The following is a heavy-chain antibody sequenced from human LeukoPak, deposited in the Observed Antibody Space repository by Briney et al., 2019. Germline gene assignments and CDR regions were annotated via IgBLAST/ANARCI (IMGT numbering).Heavy chain of an antibody. J-gene: IGHJ6*03. V-gene: IGHV3-13*01. CDR3: ARAAAGTDYYYYYMDV. D-gene: IGHD6-13*01. CDR2: IGTAGDT. CDR1: GFTFSSYD. Sequence: GGFLGLSCAASGFTFSSYDMHWVRQATRKGLEWVSAIGTAGDTYYPGSVKGRFTISRENAKNSLYLQMNSLRAGHTAVYYCARAAAGTDYYYYYMDVWGKGTTVTVSS.